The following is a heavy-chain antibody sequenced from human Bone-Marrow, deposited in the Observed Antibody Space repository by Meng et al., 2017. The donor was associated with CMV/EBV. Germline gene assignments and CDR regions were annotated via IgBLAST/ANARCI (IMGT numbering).Heavy chain of an antibody. J-gene: IGHJ4*02. CDR1: GFSLNSNGMG. V-gene: IGHV2-5*02. CDR3: AHRPTEGLFDY. Sequence: QITFKDAGPPLLKPPQTLPLACTFSGFSLNSNGMGVGWIRQPPGKALEWLALIYWDGDKRYSPSLKSRLTITKDTSNNQVVLTMTNMGPVDTATYFCAHRPTEGLFDYWGQGTLVTVSS. CDR2: IYWDGDK.